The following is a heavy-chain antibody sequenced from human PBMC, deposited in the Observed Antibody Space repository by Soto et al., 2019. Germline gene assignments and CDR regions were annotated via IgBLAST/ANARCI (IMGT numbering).Heavy chain of an antibody. D-gene: IGHD3-16*01. CDR2: ISGSDGKT. V-gene: IGHV3-23*01. Sequence: GGSLRLSCAASGFSFGSYALSWVRQSPGKGLEWVSTISGSDGKTFYADSVKGRFSISRDTSQSTLYLQMNSLRADDTAIYYCARGSYLDYWGQGTLVTVSS. CDR1: GFSFGSYA. CDR3: ARGSYLDY. J-gene: IGHJ4*02.